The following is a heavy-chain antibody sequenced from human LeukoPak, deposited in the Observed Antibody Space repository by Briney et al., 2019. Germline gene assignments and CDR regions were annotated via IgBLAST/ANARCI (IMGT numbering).Heavy chain of an antibody. CDR1: GGSVSSYY. Sequence: PSETLSLTCTVSGGSVSSYYWSWIRQPPGKGLEWIGYIYYSGSTNYNPSLKSRVTISVDTSKNQFSLKLSSMTAADTAVYYCARHAPRGTIFEYWGQGTLVTVSS. V-gene: IGHV4-59*08. D-gene: IGHD3-10*01. CDR2: IYYSGST. J-gene: IGHJ4*02. CDR3: ARHAPRGTIFEY.